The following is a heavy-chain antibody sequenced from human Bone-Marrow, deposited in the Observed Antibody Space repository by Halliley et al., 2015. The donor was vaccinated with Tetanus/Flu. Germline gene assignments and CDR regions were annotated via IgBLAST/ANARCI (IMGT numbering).Heavy chain of an antibody. V-gene: IGHV4-30-2*01. CDR3: ARGRPYSNYPNWVDP. D-gene: IGHD4-4*01. J-gene: IGHJ5*02. Sequence: WFGYIFHRGGPSYNPALKSRVPISVARPKTQFSLKLTSVTAADTAVYYCARGRPYSNYPNWVDPWGQGTLVTVSS. CDR2: IFHRGGP.